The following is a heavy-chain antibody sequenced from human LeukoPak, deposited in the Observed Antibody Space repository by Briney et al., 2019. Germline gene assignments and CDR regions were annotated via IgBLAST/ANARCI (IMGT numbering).Heavy chain of an antibody. CDR3: ARDRPIQLWSNNWFGP. CDR1: GYTFVNYG. Sequence: GASVKVSCKASGYTFVNYGISWVRQAPGQGLEWMGWISVNNGNAKYAQKIQGRVTMTTDTSTSTAYMELRSLRSDDTAVYYCARDRPIQLWSNNWFGPWGQGTLVTVSS. D-gene: IGHD5-18*01. CDR2: ISVNNGNA. V-gene: IGHV1-18*01. J-gene: IGHJ5*02.